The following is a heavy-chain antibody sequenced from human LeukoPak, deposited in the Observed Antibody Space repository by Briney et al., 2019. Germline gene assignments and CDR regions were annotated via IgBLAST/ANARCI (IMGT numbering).Heavy chain of an antibody. CDR2: IYYSGST. CDR3: ARWHDTAMVTGAGYFQH. V-gene: IGHV4-30-4*01. D-gene: IGHD5-18*01. CDR1: GGSISSGDYY. J-gene: IGHJ1*01. Sequence: SETLSLTCTVSGGSISSGDYYWSWIRQPPGKGLEWIGYIYYSGSTYYNPSLKSRVTISVDTSKNQFSLKLSSVTAADTAVHYCARWHDTAMVTGAGYFQHWGQGTLVTVSS.